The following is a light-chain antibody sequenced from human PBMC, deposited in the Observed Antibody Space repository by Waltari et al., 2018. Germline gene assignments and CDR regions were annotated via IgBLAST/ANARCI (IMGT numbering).Light chain of an antibody. CDR2: EAS. CDR3: QQYNNYPYT. V-gene: IGKV1-5*03. J-gene: IGKJ2*01. CDR1: QGISRW. Sequence: TCRASQGISRWLAWYQQNPGKAPKLLIYEASSLESGVPSRFSGSDSGTEFTLTISSLQPDDFATYYCQQYNNYPYTFGQGTKLEIK.